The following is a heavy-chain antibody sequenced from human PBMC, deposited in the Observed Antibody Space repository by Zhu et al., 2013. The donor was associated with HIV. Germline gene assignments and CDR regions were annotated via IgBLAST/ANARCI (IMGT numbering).Heavy chain of an antibody. J-gene: IGHJ4*02. CDR2: YNPTSGTT. V-gene: IGHV1-46*01. CDR1: RYTFSTYY. CDR3: AASATVFSGYFS. Sequence: QVQLVQSGAEVKKPGASVKVSCKASRYTFSTYYIHWVRQAPGQGLEYMGIYNPTSGTTNYAQKFQGRVTFTADRVTNTAYMELSGLTFGDTAVYYCAASATVFSGYFSWGQGTLVTVTS. D-gene: IGHD3-22*01.